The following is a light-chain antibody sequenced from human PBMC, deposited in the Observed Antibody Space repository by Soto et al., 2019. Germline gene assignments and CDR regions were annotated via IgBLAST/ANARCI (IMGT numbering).Light chain of an antibody. CDR3: HQYNDWPSA. V-gene: IGKV3-15*01. J-gene: IGKJ1*01. Sequence: EVLMAQSPATLSVSPGERATLSWRASQSVSSNVAWYQQKPGQAPRLLIYDASTRATGIPARFSGSGSGTDFTLTISSLQSEDFAVFYCHQYNDWPSAFGQGTKVDIK. CDR2: DAS. CDR1: QSVSSN.